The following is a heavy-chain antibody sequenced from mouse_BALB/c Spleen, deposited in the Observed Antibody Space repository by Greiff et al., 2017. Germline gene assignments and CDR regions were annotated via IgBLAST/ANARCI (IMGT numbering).Heavy chain of an antibody. CDR2: ISDGGSYT. J-gene: IGHJ3*01. CDR1: GFTFSDYY. Sequence: EVQVVESGGGLVKPGGSLKLSCAASGFTFSDYYMYWVRQTPEKRLEWVATISDGGSYTYYPDSVKGRFTISRDNTKKTLYLQMSSLRSEDTALYYCARQDSSGYDAWFAYWGQGTLVTVSA. D-gene: IGHD3-2*01. CDR3: ARQDSSGYDAWFAY. V-gene: IGHV5-4*02.